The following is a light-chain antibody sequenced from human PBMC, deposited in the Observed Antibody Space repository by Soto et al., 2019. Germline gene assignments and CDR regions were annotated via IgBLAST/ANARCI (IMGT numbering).Light chain of an antibody. CDR3: QQYGSSIFT. CDR2: GAS. CDR1: QSVSSSY. V-gene: IGKV3-20*01. Sequence: EIVLTQSPGTLSLSPGERATLSCRASQSVSSSYLGWYQQKPGQAPRLLIYGASTRATGIPDRFSGSGSGKEFTLTISRLEPEDFAVYYCQQYGSSIFTFGPGTKVDIK. J-gene: IGKJ3*01.